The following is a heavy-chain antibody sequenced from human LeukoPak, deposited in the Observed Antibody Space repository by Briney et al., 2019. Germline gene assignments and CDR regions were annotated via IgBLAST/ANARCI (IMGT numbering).Heavy chain of an antibody. V-gene: IGHV1-69*13. CDR2: IIPIFGTA. J-gene: IGHJ3*02. CDR1: GGTFSSYA. CDR3: ARLMLKYYYGSSGYGAFDI. D-gene: IGHD3-22*01. Sequence: SVKVSCKASGGTFSSYAISWVRQAPGQGLEWMGGIIPIFGTANYAQKLQGRVTITADESTSTAYMELSSLRSEDTAVYYCARLMLKYYYGSSGYGAFDIWGQGTMVTVSS.